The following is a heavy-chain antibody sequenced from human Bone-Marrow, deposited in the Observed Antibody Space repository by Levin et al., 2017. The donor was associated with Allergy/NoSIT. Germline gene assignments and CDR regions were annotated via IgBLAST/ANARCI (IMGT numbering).Heavy chain of an antibody. CDR1: GFTFSSYA. J-gene: IGHJ4*02. Sequence: GGYLRLSCAASGFTFSSYAMSWVRQAPGKGLEWVSGISGDGVRIYYGDSVKGRFTISRDNSKNTLYLQMNSLRDEDTAVYYCAKDKEESTSWYEYFDFWGQGTLVTVSS. CDR2: ISGDGVRI. D-gene: IGHD6-13*01. V-gene: IGHV3-23*01. CDR3: AKDKEESTSWYEYFDF.